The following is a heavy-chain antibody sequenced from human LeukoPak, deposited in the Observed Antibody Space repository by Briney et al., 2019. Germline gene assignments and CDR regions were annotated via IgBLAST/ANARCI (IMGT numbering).Heavy chain of an antibody. Sequence: GGSLRLSCAASGFTFSSYAMHWVRQAPGKGLEWVAVIPYDGSNKYYADSVKGRFTISRDNSKNTLYLQMNSLRAEDTAVYYCARTGTLYYYYYVMDVWGQGTTVTVS. D-gene: IGHD1/OR15-1a*01. CDR3: ARTGTLYYYYYVMDV. V-gene: IGHV3-30-3*01. CDR2: IPYDGSNK. J-gene: IGHJ6*02. CDR1: GFTFSSYA.